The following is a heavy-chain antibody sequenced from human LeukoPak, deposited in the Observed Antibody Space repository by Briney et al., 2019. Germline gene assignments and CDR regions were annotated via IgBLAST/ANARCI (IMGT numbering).Heavy chain of an antibody. D-gene: IGHD6-13*01. V-gene: IGHV3-23*01. CDR1: GFTFSSYA. Sequence: PGGSLRLSCAASGFTFSSYAMSWVRQAPGKGLEWVSGIIGSGGSTYHADSVKGRFTISRDNSKNTLYLQMNSLRTEDTAVYYCAKVPYSSSWYYFDYWGQGTLVTVSS. J-gene: IGHJ4*02. CDR3: AKVPYSSSWYYFDY. CDR2: IIGSGGST.